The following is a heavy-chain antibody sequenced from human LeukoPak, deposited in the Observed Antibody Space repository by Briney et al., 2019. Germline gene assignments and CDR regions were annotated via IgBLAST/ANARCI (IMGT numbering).Heavy chain of an antibody. CDR3: AKRRLHLPPDS. CDR2: ISGSGGNT. Sequence: GGSLRLSCAASGFTFSSNAMSWVRQAPGKGLEWVSAISGSGGNTYYADSVKGRFTISRDSSKNTLYLQMNSLRAEDTAVYYCAKRRLHLPPDSWGQGTLVTVSS. CDR1: GFTFSSNA. J-gene: IGHJ4*02. D-gene: IGHD5-24*01. V-gene: IGHV3-23*01.